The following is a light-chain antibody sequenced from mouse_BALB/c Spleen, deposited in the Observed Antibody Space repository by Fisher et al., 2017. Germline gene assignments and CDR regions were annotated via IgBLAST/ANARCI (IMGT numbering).Light chain of an antibody. Sequence: DIVITQTPAIMSASLGERVTMTCTASSSVSSSYLHWYQQKSGASPKLWIYSTSNLASGVPARFSGSGSGTSYSLTISSVEAEDAATYYCQQWSSNPLTFGAGTKLELK. V-gene: IGKV4-57-1*01. CDR2: STS. CDR3: QQWSSNPLT. J-gene: IGKJ5*01. CDR1: SSVSSSY.